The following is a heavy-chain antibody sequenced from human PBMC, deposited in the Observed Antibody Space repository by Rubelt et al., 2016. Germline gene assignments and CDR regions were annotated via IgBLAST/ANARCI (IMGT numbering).Heavy chain of an antibody. Sequence: QVTLRESGPALVKPTQTLTLTCTFSGFSLNTSGMSVSWIRQPPGKALEWLARIDWDDDTFYSTSLKTRLTISKDTSKNQVVLTMTNMDPVETATYFCERKHAPSTYGSGGFDNWGQGTLVTVSS. CDR1: GFSLNTSGMS. V-gene: IGHV2-70*17. CDR2: IDWDDDT. CDR3: ERKHAPSTYGSGGFDN. J-gene: IGHJ4*02. D-gene: IGHD3-10*01.